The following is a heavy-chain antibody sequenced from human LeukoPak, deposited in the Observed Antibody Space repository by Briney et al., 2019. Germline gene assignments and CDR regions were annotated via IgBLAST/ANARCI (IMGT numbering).Heavy chain of an antibody. J-gene: IGHJ4*02. V-gene: IGHV4-34*01. D-gene: IGHD3-22*01. CDR1: GGSFSGYY. CDR2: INHSGST. CDR3: ARALLHTYYYDSSGYYYPYYFAY. Sequence: SETLSLTCAVYGGSFSGYYWRWIRQPPGKGLEWIGEINHSGSTNYNPSLKSRVTISVDTSKNQFSLKLSSVTAADTAVYYCARALLHTYYYDSSGYYYPYYFAYWGQGTLVTVSS.